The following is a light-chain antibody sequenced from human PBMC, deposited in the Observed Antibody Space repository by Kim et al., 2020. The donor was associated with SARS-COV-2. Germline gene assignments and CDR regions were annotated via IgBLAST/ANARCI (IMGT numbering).Light chain of an antibody. J-gene: IGKJ5*01. CDR1: QSVSSN. CDR2: GAS. V-gene: IGKV3-15*01. Sequence: EIVMTQSPATLSVSPGERVTLSCRASQSVSSNLAWYQQKLGQAPRLLIYGASTRATGIPARFSGSGSGTEFTLTISSLQSEDFVVYYCQQQHNNLSLTFGQGTRLEIK. CDR3: QQQHNNLSLT.